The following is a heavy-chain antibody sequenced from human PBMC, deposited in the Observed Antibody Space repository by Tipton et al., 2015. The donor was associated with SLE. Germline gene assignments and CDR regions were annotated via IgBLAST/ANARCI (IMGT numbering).Heavy chain of an antibody. CDR3: ARTAVLAAIMMDV. V-gene: IGHV4-4*07. CDR1: SGSISDYY. Sequence: TLSLTCNLSSGSISDYYWSWIRQPAGKGLEWIGRLHISGTANYNPSLMSRVTMSFDTSKNLFSLRLTSVTATDTDVYYCARTAVLAAIMMDVWGQATTLTVSS. CDR2: LHISGTA. J-gene: IGHJ6*02. D-gene: IGHD3-3*02.